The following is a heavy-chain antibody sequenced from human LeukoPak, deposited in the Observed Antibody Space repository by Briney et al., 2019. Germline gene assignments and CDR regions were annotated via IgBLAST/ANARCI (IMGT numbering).Heavy chain of an antibody. CDR3: ARSRTVPATPGY. D-gene: IGHD2-2*01. CDR2: INPNSGGT. Sequence: RASVKVSCKASGYAFTGYYMHWVRQAPGQGLEWMGWINPNSGGTNYAQKFQGRVTMTRDTSISTAYMELSSLRSEDTAVYYCARSRTVPATPGYWGQGTLVTVSS. J-gene: IGHJ4*02. V-gene: IGHV1-2*02. CDR1: GYAFTGYY.